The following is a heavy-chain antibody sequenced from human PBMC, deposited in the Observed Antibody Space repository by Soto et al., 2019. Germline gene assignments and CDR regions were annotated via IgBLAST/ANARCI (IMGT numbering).Heavy chain of an antibody. V-gene: IGHV1-69*13. Sequence: SVKVSCKASGGTFSSYAISWVRQAPGQGLEWMGGIIPIFGTANYAQKFQGRVTITADESTSTAYMELSSLRSEDTAVYYCARAYSGYDTLDYWGQGTLVTVSS. CDR2: IIPIFGTA. CDR1: GGTFSSYA. CDR3: ARAYSGYDTLDY. J-gene: IGHJ4*02. D-gene: IGHD5-12*01.